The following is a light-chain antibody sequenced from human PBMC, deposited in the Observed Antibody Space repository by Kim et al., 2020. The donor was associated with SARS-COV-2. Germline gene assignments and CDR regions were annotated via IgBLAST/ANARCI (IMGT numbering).Light chain of an antibody. J-gene: IGLJ2*01. V-gene: IGLV1-51*01. CDR3: GTWDNSLSTVV. Sequence: GQRVTISCSGSSSNVGNNYVSWYQQIPGTAPKLLIYDNNKRPSGIPDRFSVSKSGTSATLGITGLQTGDEAVYYCGTWDNSLSTVVFGGGTQLTVL. CDR2: DNN. CDR1: SSNVGNNY.